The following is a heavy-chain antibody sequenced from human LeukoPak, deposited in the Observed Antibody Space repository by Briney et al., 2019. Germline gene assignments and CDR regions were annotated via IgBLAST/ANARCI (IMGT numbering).Heavy chain of an antibody. CDR2: IYPGDSDT. CDR3: ARHHYYDSSGYADY. D-gene: IGHD3-22*01. CDR1: GSSFTSYW. J-gene: IGHJ4*02. V-gene: IGHV5-51*01. Sequence: PGASLKISCQGSGSSFTSYWIGWVRQLPGKGLEWMGIIYPGDSDTRYSPSFQGQVTISAEKSISTAYLQWSSLKASDTAMYYCARHHYYDSSGYADYWGQGTLVTVSS.